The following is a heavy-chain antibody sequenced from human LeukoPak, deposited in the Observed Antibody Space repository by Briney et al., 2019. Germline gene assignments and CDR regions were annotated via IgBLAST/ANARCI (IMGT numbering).Heavy chain of an antibody. CDR3: ASGDGDYPAEYFQH. CDR2: ISAYNGNT. Sequence: GASVKVSCNASGYTFTSYGISWVRQAPGQGLEWMGWISAYNGNTNYAQKLQGRVTMTTDTSTSTAYMELRSLRSDDTAVYYCASGDGDYPAEYFQHWGQGTLVTVSS. CDR1: GYTFTSYG. V-gene: IGHV1-18*01. J-gene: IGHJ1*01. D-gene: IGHD4-17*01.